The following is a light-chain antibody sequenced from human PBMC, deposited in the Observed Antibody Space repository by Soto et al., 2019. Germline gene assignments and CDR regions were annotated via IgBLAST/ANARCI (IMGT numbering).Light chain of an antibody. Sequence: VMTQSPVSLPVSLGEPASISCRSSQSLLYSNGYNYLDWYVQKPGQSPELLTYLGSIRASGVPARVSCSGSGTDFRLQISRVEAEDVGVYYCMQARQTPLTFGGGTKVEIK. J-gene: IGKJ4*01. CDR1: QSLLYSNGYNY. V-gene: IGKV2-28*01. CDR3: MQARQTPLT. CDR2: LGS.